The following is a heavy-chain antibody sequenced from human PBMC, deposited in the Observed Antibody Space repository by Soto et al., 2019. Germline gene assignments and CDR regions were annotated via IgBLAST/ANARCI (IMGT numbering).Heavy chain of an antibody. CDR1: GFTFSSYW. V-gene: IGHV3-7*05. J-gene: IGHJ4*02. CDR3: AIEAY. Sequence: PGGSLRLSCAASGFTFSSYWMSWVRQAPGKGLEWVASVKNDGSQTNYVDSVKGRFSISRDNAKNSLYLQMNSLRVEDTAVYYCAIEAYWGPGILVTVSS. CDR2: VKNDGSQT.